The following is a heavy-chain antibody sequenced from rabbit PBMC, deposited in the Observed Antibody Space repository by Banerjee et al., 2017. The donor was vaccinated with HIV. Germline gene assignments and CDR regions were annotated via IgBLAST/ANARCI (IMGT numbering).Heavy chain of an antibody. J-gene: IGHJ4*01. CDR2: IYAYSGAT. CDR1: GFTTSSYYY. V-gene: IGHV1S45*01. D-gene: IGHD2-1*01. CDR3: ARGGDYDMGYAFNL. Sequence: QVQLEESGGDLVKPEGSLTLTCTASGFTTSSYYYICWVRQAPGKGLEWIGCIYAYSGATYYASWAKGRFTISKASSTTVTLQMTSLTAADTATYFCARGGDYDMGYAFNLWGQGTLVTVS.